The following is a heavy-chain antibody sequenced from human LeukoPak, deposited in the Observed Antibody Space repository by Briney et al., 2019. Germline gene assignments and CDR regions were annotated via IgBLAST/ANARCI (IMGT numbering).Heavy chain of an antibody. J-gene: IGHJ5*02. CDR2: IYSGGNT. V-gene: IGHV3-66*01. CDR1: GFTFSSYA. D-gene: IGHD1-1*01. CDR3: ARELNGAFDP. Sequence: GGSLRLSCTASGFTFSSYAMSWVRQAPGKGLEWVSVIYSGGNTYYADSVKGRFTISRDNSKNTLYPQMYSLTAEDTAVYYCARELNGAFDPWGQGTLVTVSS.